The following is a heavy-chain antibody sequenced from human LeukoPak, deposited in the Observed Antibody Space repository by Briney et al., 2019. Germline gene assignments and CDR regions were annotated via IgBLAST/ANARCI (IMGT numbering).Heavy chain of an antibody. CDR3: ARDRHSSSSPNWFDP. CDR2: IYHSGST. V-gene: IGHV4-38-2*02. CDR1: GYSISSGYY. D-gene: IGHD6-6*01. J-gene: IGHJ5*02. Sequence: PPETLSLTCTVSGYSISSGYYWGWIRQPPGKGLEWIGSIYHSGSTYYNPSLKSRVTISVDTSKNQFSLKLSSVAAADTAVYYCARDRHSSSSPNWFDPWGQGTLVTVSS.